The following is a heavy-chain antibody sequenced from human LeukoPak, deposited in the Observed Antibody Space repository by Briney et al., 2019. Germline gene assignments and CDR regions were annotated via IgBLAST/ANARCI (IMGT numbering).Heavy chain of an antibody. D-gene: IGHD3-22*01. Sequence: GGSLRLSCAASGFTFNNYELNWVRQAPGKGLEWVSNISSSGSNIYYADSVKGRFIISRDISKNSLYLSMNSLRAEDTAVYYCARETYSYDSSSNSPFDYWGQGTLVTVSS. CDR2: ISSSGSNI. V-gene: IGHV3-48*03. CDR1: GFTFNNYE. J-gene: IGHJ4*02. CDR3: ARETYSYDSSSNSPFDY.